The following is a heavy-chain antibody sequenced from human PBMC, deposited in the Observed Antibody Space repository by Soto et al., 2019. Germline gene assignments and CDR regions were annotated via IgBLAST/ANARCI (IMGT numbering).Heavy chain of an antibody. V-gene: IGHV3-23*01. CDR2: ISGSGGST. CDR3: APRPSILVIPDY. Sequence: GGSLRLSCAASGFTFSSYAMSWVRQAPGKGLEWVSAISGSGGSTYYADSVKGRFTISRDNSKNTLYLQMNSLRAEDTAVYYCAPRPSILVIPDYWGQGTLVTVSS. J-gene: IGHJ4*02. CDR1: GFTFSSYA. D-gene: IGHD3-9*01.